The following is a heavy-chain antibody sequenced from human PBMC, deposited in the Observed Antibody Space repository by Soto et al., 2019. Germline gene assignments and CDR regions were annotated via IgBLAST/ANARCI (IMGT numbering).Heavy chain of an antibody. D-gene: IGHD2-21*01. CDR2: IYYSGST. CDR3: AGVVRQAIEVGYYYGMDV. J-gene: IGHJ6*02. Sequence: SETLSLTCTVSGGSISSSSYYWGWIRQPPGKGLEWIGSIYYSGSTYYNPSLKSRVTISVDTSKNQFSLKLSSVTAADTAVYYCAGVVRQAIEVGYYYGMDVWGQGTTVTVSS. CDR1: GGSISSSSYY. V-gene: IGHV4-39*01.